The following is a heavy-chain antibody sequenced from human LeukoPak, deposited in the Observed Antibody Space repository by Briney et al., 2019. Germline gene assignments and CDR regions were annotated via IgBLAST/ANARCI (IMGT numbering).Heavy chain of an antibody. J-gene: IGHJ6*02. CDR3: ARHDYRGINDGMDV. V-gene: IGHV4-34*01. CDR2: INHSGST. Sequence: SETLSLTYVVYGGSFSGHYWGWIRQPPGKGLEWIGEINHSGSTNYIPSLKSRVTISVDTSKSQFSLKLSSVTAADTAVYYCARHDYRGINDGMDVWGQGTTVIVSS. D-gene: IGHD3-16*02. CDR1: GGSFSGHY.